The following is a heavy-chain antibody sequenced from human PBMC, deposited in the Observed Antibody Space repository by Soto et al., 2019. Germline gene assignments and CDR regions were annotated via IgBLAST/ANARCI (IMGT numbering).Heavy chain of an antibody. CDR3: ARDSQYSTDWQRFDS. D-gene: IGHD6-6*01. Sequence: QVQLVQSGVEVKKPGASVNVSCKASGYTFTNYAISWVRQAPGRGLEWMGWVNTYNGNPNYAQIFQGRVTMTTDTSTGTAYMELTSLKSDDSAVYYCARDSQYSTDWQRFDSWGQGTLVTVSS. J-gene: IGHJ4*02. V-gene: IGHV1-18*01. CDR2: VNTYNGNP. CDR1: GYTFTNYA.